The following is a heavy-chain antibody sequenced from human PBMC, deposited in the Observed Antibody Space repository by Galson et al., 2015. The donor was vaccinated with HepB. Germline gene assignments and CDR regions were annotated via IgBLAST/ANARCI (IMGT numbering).Heavy chain of an antibody. J-gene: IGHJ4*02. D-gene: IGHD6-13*01. V-gene: IGHV3-74*01. CDR2: INSDGSST. Sequence: SLRLSCAASGFTFSRYWMHWVRQAPGKGLVWVSRINSDGSSTSYADSVKGRFTIPRDNAKNTLYLQMSSLRAEDTAVYYCAREAGYTSSFDYWGQGTLVTVSS. CDR1: GFTFSRYW. CDR3: AREAGYTSSFDY.